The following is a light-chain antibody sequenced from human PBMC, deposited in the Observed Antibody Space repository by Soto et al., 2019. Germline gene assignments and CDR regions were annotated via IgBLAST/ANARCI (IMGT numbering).Light chain of an antibody. V-gene: IGLV2-18*02. Sequence: QSVLTQSPSVSGSPGQSVTISCTGTSSDVGTHNRVSWYQQSPGTAPKLMIYEVSNRPSGVPDRFSGSKSGNTASLTISGLQPEDEADYYCSSYTTSYFYVFGPGTKVTVL. CDR3: SSYTTSYFYV. J-gene: IGLJ1*01. CDR2: EVS. CDR1: SSDVGTHNR.